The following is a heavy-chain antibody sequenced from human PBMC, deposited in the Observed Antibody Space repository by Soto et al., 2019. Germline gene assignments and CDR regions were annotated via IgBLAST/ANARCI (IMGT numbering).Heavy chain of an antibody. CDR2: IYYSGST. D-gene: IGHD3-3*01. Sequence: SETLSLTCTVSGGSISSYYWSWIRQPPGKGLEWIGYIYYSGSTNYNPSLKSQVTISVDTSKNQFSLKLSSVTAADTAVYYCARMYYDFWSGYTDGMYYFDYWGQGTLVTVSS. CDR3: ARMYYDFWSGYTDGMYYFDY. CDR1: GGSISSYY. J-gene: IGHJ4*02. V-gene: IGHV4-59*01.